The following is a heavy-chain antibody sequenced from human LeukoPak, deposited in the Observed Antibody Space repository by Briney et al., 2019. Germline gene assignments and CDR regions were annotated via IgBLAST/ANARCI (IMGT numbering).Heavy chain of an antibody. D-gene: IGHD5-12*01. V-gene: IGHV3-30*18. J-gene: IGHJ6*02. CDR3: AKDGNIVVFRTSLYYYGMDV. CDR2: ISYDGSNK. CDR1: GFTFSSYA. Sequence: GGSLRLSCAASGFTFSSYAMSWVRQAPGKGLEWVAVISYDGSNKYYADSVKGRFTISRDNSKNTLYLQMNGLRAEDTAVYYCAKDGNIVVFRTSLYYYGMDVWGQGTTVTVSS.